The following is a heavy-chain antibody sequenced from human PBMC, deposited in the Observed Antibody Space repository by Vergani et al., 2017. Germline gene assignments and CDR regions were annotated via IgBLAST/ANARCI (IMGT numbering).Heavy chain of an antibody. CDR2: LSASDRRT. J-gene: IGHJ3*02. V-gene: IGHV3-23*01. D-gene: IGHD6-19*01. Sequence: EMQLLESGGALIQPGGSLRLSCVTSEVTFSKYAMSWVRQAPGKGLEWVSTLSASDRRTHYADSVKGRFTISRDNSKNTLFLHMNSLRPEDTAVYYCAKVGRSEVAGTFGAFDIWGQGTMVTVSS. CDR3: AKVGRSEVAGTFGAFDI. CDR1: EVTFSKYA.